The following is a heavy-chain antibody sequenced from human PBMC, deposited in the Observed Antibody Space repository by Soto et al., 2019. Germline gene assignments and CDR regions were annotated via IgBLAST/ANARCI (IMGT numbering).Heavy chain of an antibody. V-gene: IGHV1-18*01. CDR2: ISGYNGDT. CDR1: GYTFTRYG. CDR3: AKNGQPPYYYYGMDV. Sequence: ASVKVSCKASGYTFTRYGISWVRQAPGQDLEGMGWISGYNGDTKYAQKFQGRVTMTVDTSTTTAYMELRSLTSDDRAVYYCAKNGQPPYYYYGMDVWGQGTTVTV. J-gene: IGHJ6*02. D-gene: IGHD2-8*01.